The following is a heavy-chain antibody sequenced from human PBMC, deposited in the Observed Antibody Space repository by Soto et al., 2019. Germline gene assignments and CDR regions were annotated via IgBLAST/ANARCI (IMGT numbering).Heavy chain of an antibody. CDR3: VKLAAAGTGY. J-gene: IGHJ4*02. CDR1: GFTFSGYA. V-gene: IGHV3-23*01. D-gene: IGHD6-13*01. CDR2: ISGGGGST. Sequence: GGSLRLSCADSGFTFSGYAMGWVRQAPGKGLEWVSSISGGGGSTYYAESVKGRFTISRDNSKSTLYLHMNSLRAADTAVYYCVKLAAAGTGYWGQGSLVTVSS.